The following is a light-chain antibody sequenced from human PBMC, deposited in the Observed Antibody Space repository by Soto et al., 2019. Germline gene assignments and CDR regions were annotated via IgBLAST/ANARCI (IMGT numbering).Light chain of an antibody. CDR3: QQYGTSPPIT. Sequence: EVVLTQSPDTLSLSPGERATLSCRASERDSSSYFAWYQQKAGQAPRLLIYAASRRAAGIPDRFSGGGSETDFTRTIIRLEPEDFAVYYCQQYGTSPPITFGQGTKVEIK. CDR1: ERDSSSY. CDR2: AAS. V-gene: IGKV3-20*01. J-gene: IGKJ2*01.